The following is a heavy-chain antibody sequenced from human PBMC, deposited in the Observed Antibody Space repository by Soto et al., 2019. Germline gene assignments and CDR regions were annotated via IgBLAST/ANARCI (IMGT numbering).Heavy chain of an antibody. CDR1: GFTFSSYW. CDR2: IKQDGSDK. D-gene: IGHD3-3*01. V-gene: IGHV3-7*01. J-gene: IGHJ4*02. Sequence: EVQLVESGGGLVQPGGSLRLSCAASGFTFSSYWMSWVRQAPGKGLEWVANIKQDGSDKYYVDSVKGRFTISRDNAKNQLHRQKIRVRAEETAVYYCARDNPPVNSHLRFLEWLPNPYFDYRGQGTLVNVSS. CDR3: ARDNPPVNSHLRFLEWLPNPYFDY.